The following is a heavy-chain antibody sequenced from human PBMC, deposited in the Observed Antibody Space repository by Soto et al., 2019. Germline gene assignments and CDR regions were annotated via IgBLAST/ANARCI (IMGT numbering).Heavy chain of an antibody. V-gene: IGHV4-34*01. Sequence: PSETLSLTCAVYGGSFSGYYWSWIRQPPGKGLEWIGEINHSGSTNYNPSLKSRVTISVDTSKNQFSMKLSSVTAADTAVYYCAREAGAGYYGMDVWGQGTTVTVSS. CDR1: GGSFSGYY. J-gene: IGHJ6*02. D-gene: IGHD3-10*01. CDR3: AREAGAGYYGMDV. CDR2: INHSGST.